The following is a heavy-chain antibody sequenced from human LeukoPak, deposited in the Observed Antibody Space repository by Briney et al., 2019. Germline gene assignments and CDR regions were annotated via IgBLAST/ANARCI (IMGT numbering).Heavy chain of an antibody. D-gene: IGHD4-17*01. CDR2: ISSSSSTI. CDR1: GFTFTSYS. CDR3: ARDRYGDYAIDY. V-gene: IGHV3-48*04. J-gene: IGHJ4*02. Sequence: GGSLRLSCASFGFTFTSYSMNWVRQAPGKGLEWVSYISSSSSTIYYADSVKGRFSIFRDNAKNSLYLQMISLRAEDTAVYFCARDRYGDYAIDYWGQGTLVTVSS.